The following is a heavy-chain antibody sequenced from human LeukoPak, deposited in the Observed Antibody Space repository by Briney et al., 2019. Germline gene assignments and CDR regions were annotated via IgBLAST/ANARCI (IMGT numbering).Heavy chain of an antibody. D-gene: IGHD5-24*01. CDR3: TREKGDRHGYNHQFDY. J-gene: IGHJ4*02. V-gene: IGHV3-49*01. CDR2: IRSKAHGGTT. Sequence: GGSLRLSCTASGFTFGDYAMSWFRQAPGKGLEWVGFIRSKAHGGTTEYAASVKGRFSISRDGSKSIAYLQMNSLKTEDTAVFYCTREKGDRHGYNHQFDYWGQGTLVAVSS. CDR1: GFTFGDYA.